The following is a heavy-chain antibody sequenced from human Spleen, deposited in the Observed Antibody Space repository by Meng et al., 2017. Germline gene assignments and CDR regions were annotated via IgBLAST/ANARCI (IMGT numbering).Heavy chain of an antibody. Sequence: EAPVVEFGGCLVQPGGSLTRSCAASGFSLRSFWMHWVRQAPGKGLVWVARMNEDGSTINHAGSVMGRFIISRDSDTNTLYLQMNSLRVEDTAVYHCVRDFGGNSDFWGQGTLVTVSS. D-gene: IGHD4-23*01. CDR2: MNEDGSTI. CDR1: GFSLRSFW. J-gene: IGHJ4*02. CDR3: VRDFGGNSDF. V-gene: IGHV3-74*01.